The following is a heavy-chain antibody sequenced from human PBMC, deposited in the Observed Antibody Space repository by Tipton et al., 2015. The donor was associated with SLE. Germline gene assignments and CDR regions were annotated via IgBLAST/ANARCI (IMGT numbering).Heavy chain of an antibody. V-gene: IGHV4-61*01. CDR2: IYYSGST. D-gene: IGHD5-24*01. Sequence: TLSLTCTVSGGSVSSGSYYWSWIRQPPGKGLEWIGYIYYSGSTNYNPSLKSRVTISIDTSENQFSLKLSSVTAADTAVYYCARDLDGYNYGDYWGQGILVTVSS. CDR3: ARDLDGYNYGDY. J-gene: IGHJ4*02. CDR1: GGSVSSGSYY.